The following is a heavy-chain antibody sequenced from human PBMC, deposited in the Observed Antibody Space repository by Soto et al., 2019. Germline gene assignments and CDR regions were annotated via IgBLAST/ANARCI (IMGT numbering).Heavy chain of an antibody. J-gene: IGHJ5*02. CDR1: GFSLSTSGVG. Sequence: SGPTLVNPTQTLTLTCTFSGFSLSTSGVGVGWIRQPPGKALEWLALIYWNDDKRYSPSLKSRLTITKDTSKDQVVLTMTNMDPVDTATYYCAHTSRGYCSSTSCYRNWFDPWGQGTLVTVS. V-gene: IGHV2-5*01. D-gene: IGHD2-2*02. CDR2: IYWNDDK. CDR3: AHTSRGYCSSTSCYRNWFDP.